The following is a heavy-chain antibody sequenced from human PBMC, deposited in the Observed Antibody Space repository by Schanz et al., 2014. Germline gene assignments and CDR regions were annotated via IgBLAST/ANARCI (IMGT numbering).Heavy chain of an antibody. D-gene: IGHD4-4*01. V-gene: IGHV1-2*02. Sequence: QVQLVQSGAEVKEPGASVKLSCKSSGYTFTDYYMQWVRQAPGQGLEWLGTIFLNDGGTHSAEKFQGRIIMTRDTSISTAYMEVTRLVSSDTAVYYCARRGPNCSNNACYHGWFDPWGQGTLVTVSS. CDR2: IFLNDGGT. J-gene: IGHJ5*02. CDR3: ARRGPNCSNNACYHGWFDP. CDR1: GYTFTDYY.